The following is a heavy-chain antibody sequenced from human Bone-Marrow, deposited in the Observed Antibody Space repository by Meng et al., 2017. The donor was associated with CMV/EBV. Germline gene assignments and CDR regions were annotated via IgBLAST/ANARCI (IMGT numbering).Heavy chain of an antibody. CDR2: ISYDGSNK. CDR3: AKGYEVRSPPRFDP. CDR1: GFTFSSYA. D-gene: IGHD3-10*01. Sequence: GESLKISCAASGFTFSSYAMHWVRQAPGKGLEWVAVISYDGSNKYYADSVKGRFTISRDNSKNTLYLQMNSLRAEDTAVYYCAKGYEVRSPPRFDPWGQGTLVTVSS. V-gene: IGHV3-30-3*01. J-gene: IGHJ5*02.